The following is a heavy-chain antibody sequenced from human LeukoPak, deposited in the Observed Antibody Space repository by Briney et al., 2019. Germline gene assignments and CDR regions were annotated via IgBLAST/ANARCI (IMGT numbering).Heavy chain of an antibody. V-gene: IGHV3-30-3*01. CDR1: GFTFSSYA. Sequence: GGSLRLSCAASGFTFSSYAMHWVRQAPGKGLEWVAVISYDGSNKYYADSVKGRFTISRDNSKNTLYLQMNSLRVEDTAVYYCTNSRGQWLRGDYWGQGTLVTVSS. CDR2: ISYDGSNK. J-gene: IGHJ4*02. CDR3: TNSRGQWLRGDY. D-gene: IGHD6-19*01.